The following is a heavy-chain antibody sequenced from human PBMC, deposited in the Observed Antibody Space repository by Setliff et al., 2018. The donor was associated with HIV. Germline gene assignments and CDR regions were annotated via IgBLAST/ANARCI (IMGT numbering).Heavy chain of an antibody. CDR1: GGSISSGDYY. V-gene: IGHV4-61*08. CDR2: IFYSGST. CDR3: ASAGSGTRAPPRY. J-gene: IGHJ4*02. D-gene: IGHD1-1*01. Sequence: SETLSLTCTVSGGSISSGDYYWSWIRQPPGEGLEWIGYIFYSGSTNYNPSLKSRVTISLDTSKNQFSLKLTSVTAADTAVYYCASAGSGTRAPPRYWGQGTLVTVSS.